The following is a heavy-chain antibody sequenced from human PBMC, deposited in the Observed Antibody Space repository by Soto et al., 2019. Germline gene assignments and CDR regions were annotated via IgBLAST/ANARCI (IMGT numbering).Heavy chain of an antibody. CDR2: IYPGDSDT. CDR1: GYSFTSYW. D-gene: IGHD5-18*01. J-gene: IGHJ4*02. V-gene: IGHV5-51*01. CDR3: ARSVDTAMVPFFDY. Sequence: GESLKISCKGSGYSFTSYWIGWVRQLPGKGLGWMGIIYPGDSDTRYSPSFQGQVTISADKSISTAYLQWSSLKASDTAMYYYARSVDTAMVPFFDYWGQGTLVTVSS.